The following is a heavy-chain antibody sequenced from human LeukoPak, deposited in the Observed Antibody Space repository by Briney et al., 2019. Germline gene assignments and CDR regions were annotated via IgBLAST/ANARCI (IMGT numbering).Heavy chain of an antibody. CDR1: GFTFSSYG. D-gene: IGHD6-13*01. V-gene: IGHV3-21*01. CDR3: ARFYSSSWYNWFDP. J-gene: IGHJ5*02. Sequence: PGGSLRLSCAASGFTFSSYGMHWVRQAPGKGLEWVSSISSSSSYIYYADSVKGRFTISRDNAKNSLYLQMNSLRAEDTAVYYCARFYSSSWYNWFDPWGQGTLVTVSS. CDR2: ISSSSSYI.